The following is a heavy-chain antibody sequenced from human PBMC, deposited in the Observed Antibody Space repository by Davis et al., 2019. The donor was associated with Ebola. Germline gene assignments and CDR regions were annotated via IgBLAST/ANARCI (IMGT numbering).Heavy chain of an antibody. Sequence: GESLKISCAASGFTFSSYGMHWVRQAPGKGLEWVAVIWYDGSNKYYADSVKGRFTISRDNSKNTLYLQMNSLRAEDTAVYYCAKDHSIQLPLFDYWGQGTLVTVSS. CDR2: IWYDGSNK. CDR3: AKDHSIQLPLFDY. V-gene: IGHV3-30*02. D-gene: IGHD5-18*01. CDR1: GFTFSSYG. J-gene: IGHJ4*02.